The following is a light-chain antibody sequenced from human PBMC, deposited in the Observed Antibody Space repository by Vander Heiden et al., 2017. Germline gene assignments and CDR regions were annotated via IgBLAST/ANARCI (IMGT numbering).Light chain of an antibody. V-gene: IGKV1-39*01. Sequence: DLQMTQSPSSLSAAVGDRVTITCRASQSIRTYLNWYQQKPGKAPKLLIYAASSLQSGVPSRFSGSGYGTDFTLTISSLQPEDFATYYCQQTYSTLLITFGQGTRLEIK. CDR1: QSIRTY. CDR3: QQTYSTLLIT. J-gene: IGKJ5*01. CDR2: AAS.